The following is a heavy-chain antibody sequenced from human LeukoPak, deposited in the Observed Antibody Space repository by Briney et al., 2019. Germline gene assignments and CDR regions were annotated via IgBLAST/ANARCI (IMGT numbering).Heavy chain of an antibody. J-gene: IGHJ4*02. CDR2: IYSGGST. Sequence: GGSLRLSCVASGFIVSSNYMSWVRQAPGKGLEWVSVIYSGGSTDYADSVKGRFTISRDNSKNTLYLQMNSLRAEDTAVYYCARVVPHYFDYWGQGTLVTVSS. D-gene: IGHD2-2*01. V-gene: IGHV3-53*01. CDR3: ARVVPHYFDY. CDR1: GFIVSSNY.